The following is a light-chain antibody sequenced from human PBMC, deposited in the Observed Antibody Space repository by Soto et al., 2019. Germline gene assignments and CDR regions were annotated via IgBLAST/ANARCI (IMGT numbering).Light chain of an antibody. J-gene: IGKJ1*01. Sequence: EIVMTQSTATLSVSPGETATLSCRASQSVAGNLAWYQQKPGQPPRLLIYGASTRATGIPVRFSGSGSGTEFTLTISSLQSEDFAVYYCQQYNNWPPWTFGQGTNVDI. CDR2: GAS. CDR1: QSVAGN. V-gene: IGKV3-15*01. CDR3: QQYNNWPPWT.